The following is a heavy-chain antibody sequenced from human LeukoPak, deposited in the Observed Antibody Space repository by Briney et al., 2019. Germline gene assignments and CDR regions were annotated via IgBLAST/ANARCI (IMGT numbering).Heavy chain of an antibody. V-gene: IGHV3-49*04. CDR1: GFTFGDYA. J-gene: IGHJ4*02. Sequence: GGSLRLSCTASGFTFGDYAMSWVRQAPGKGLEWVGFIRRKADGGATAYAASVKGRFTISRDDSKSIAYLQMNSLKTEDTAVYSCTRGGLGATFFWGQGTLVTVSS. CDR3: TRGGLGATFF. D-gene: IGHD1-26*01. CDR2: IRRKADGGAT.